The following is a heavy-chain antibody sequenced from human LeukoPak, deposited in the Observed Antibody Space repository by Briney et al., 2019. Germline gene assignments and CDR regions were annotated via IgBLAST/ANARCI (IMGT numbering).Heavy chain of an antibody. Sequence: SETLSLTCTVSGGSITNYYWSWIRQPPGKGLEWIGYIYYSGGTNYNPSLKSRVTLSVDTSKNQFSLKLSSVTAADTAVYFCAGGDCNSKSCYVGWGQGTLVTVSS. V-gene: IGHV4-59*08. J-gene: IGHJ4*02. D-gene: IGHD2-2*01. CDR3: AGGDCNSKSCYVG. CDR2: IYYSGGT. CDR1: GGSITNYY.